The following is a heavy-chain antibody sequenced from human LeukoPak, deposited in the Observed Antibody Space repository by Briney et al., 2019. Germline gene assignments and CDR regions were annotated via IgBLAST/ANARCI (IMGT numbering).Heavy chain of an antibody. CDR2: ISTMNGDT. CDR1: GYTFTSYG. CDR3: ARVITMVRGVILPVSGFDY. J-gene: IGHJ4*02. D-gene: IGHD3-10*01. V-gene: IGHV1-18*01. Sequence: ASVKVSCKTSGYTFTSYGISWVRQAPGQGLEWMGWISTMNGDTRYAQRVQGRVTMTTDTATSTAYMELRSLRSDDTAVYFCARVITMVRGVILPVSGFDYWGQGTLVTVSS.